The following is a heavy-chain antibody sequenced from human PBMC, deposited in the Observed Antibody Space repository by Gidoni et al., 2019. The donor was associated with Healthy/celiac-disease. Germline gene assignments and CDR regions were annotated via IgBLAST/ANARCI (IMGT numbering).Heavy chain of an antibody. CDR2: ISSSGSTI. D-gene: IGHD6-19*01. CDR3: ARDLKEQLLASFDY. V-gene: IGHV3-48*03. Sequence: VQLVESGGGLVQPGGSLRLSGAASGFTYSSYEMNWVRQAPGKGLEWVSYISSSGSTIYYADSVKGRFTISRDNAKTSLYLQMNSLRAEATAVYYCARDLKEQLLASFDYWGQGTLVTVSS. CDR1: GFTYSSYE. J-gene: IGHJ4*02.